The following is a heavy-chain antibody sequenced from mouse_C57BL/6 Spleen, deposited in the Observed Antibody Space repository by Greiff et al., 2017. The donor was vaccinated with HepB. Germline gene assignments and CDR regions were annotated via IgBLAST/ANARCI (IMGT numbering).Heavy chain of an antibody. CDR3: ARSFYGSSYEGFDV. Sequence: VQLQQPGAELVMPGASVKLSCKASGYTFTSYWMHWVKQRPGQGLEWIGEIDPSDSYTNYNQKFKGKSTLTVDKSSSTAYMQLSSLTSEDSAVYYCARSFYGSSYEGFDVWGTGTTVTVSS. D-gene: IGHD1-1*01. CDR2: IDPSDSYT. CDR1: GYTFTSYW. V-gene: IGHV1-69*01. J-gene: IGHJ1*03.